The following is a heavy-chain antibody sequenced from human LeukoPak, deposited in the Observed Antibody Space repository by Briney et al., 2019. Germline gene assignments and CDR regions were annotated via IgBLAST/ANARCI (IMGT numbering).Heavy chain of an antibody. J-gene: IGHJ5*02. Sequence: PSQTLSLTCTVSGGSISSGSYYWSWIRQPAGKGLEWIGRIYTSGSTNYNPSLKSRVTISVDTSKNQFSLKLSSVTAADTAVYYCAREGLNMVRGIIPKEAWGWFDPWGQGTLVTVSS. CDR1: GGSISSGSYY. V-gene: IGHV4-61*02. D-gene: IGHD3-10*01. CDR3: AREGLNMVRGIIPKEAWGWFDP. CDR2: IYTSGST.